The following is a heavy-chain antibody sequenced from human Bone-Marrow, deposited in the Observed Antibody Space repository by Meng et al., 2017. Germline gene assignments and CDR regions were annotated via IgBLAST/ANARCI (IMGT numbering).Heavy chain of an antibody. V-gene: IGHV4-4*02. Sequence: QVQLQESGPGLVMPSGTLSLTCGVSGGSSSSSKWWSWVRQPPGKGLEWIGEIYHSGSTNYNPSLKSRVTISVDKSKNQFSLKLSSVTVADTAVYYCANYYDSQVGWFDPWGQGTLATFPS. CDR2: IYHSGST. J-gene: IGHJ5*02. CDR1: GGSSSSSKW. D-gene: IGHD3-22*01. CDR3: ANYYDSQVGWFDP.